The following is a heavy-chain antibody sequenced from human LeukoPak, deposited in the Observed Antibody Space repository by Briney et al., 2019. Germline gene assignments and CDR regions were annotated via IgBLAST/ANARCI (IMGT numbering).Heavy chain of an antibody. J-gene: IGHJ4*02. V-gene: IGHV1-3*03. Sequence: ASVKVSCMASGYTFTSYAMHWVRQAPGQRLEWMGWINAGNGNTKYSQEFQGRVTITRDTSASTAYMELSSLRSEDMAVYYCARDAGYGYDRFDYWGQGTQVTVSS. CDR2: INAGNGNT. CDR3: ARDAGYGYDRFDY. CDR1: GYTFTSYA. D-gene: IGHD5-18*01.